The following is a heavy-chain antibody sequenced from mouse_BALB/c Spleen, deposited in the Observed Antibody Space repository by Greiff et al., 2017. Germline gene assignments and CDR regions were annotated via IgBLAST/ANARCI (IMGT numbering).Heavy chain of an antibody. V-gene: IGHV1-61*01. D-gene: IGHD3-1*01. CDR3: ARETARATGFDY. J-gene: IGHJ2*01. CDR1: GYTFTSYW. CDR2: IDPSDSET. Sequence: QVQLQQPGAELVRPGASVKLSCKASGYTFTSYWMNWVKQRPGRGLEWIGRIDPSDSETHYNQKFKDKATLTVDKSSSTAYIQLSSLTSEDSAVYYCARETARATGFDYWGQGTTLTVSS.